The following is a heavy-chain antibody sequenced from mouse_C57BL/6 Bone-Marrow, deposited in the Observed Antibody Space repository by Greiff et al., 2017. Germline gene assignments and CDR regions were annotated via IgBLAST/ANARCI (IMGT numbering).Heavy chain of an antibody. CDR3: ARGGFYYYGQRYFDV. D-gene: IGHD1-1*01. CDR1: GYTFTSYG. J-gene: IGHJ1*03. Sequence: QVHVKQSGAELARPGASVKLSCKASGYTFTSYGISWVKQRTGQGLEWIGEIYPRSGNTYYNEKFKSKATLTADKSSSTAYMELRSLTSEDSAVYFCARGGFYYYGQRYFDVWGTGTTVTVSS. V-gene: IGHV1-81*01. CDR2: IYPRSGNT.